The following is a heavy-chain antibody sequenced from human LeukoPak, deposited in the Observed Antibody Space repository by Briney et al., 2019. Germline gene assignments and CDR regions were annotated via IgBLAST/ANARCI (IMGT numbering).Heavy chain of an antibody. J-gene: IGHJ4*02. CDR1: GGSIRSYH. CDR3: ARSYGSSVYDY. CDR2: IYNTGSI. D-gene: IGHD4-17*01. Sequence: SASLSLTCTVSGGSIRSYHWSWIRQPPGKGLEWIAYIYNTGSINYNPSLKSRVTISVDTSKNQFSLKLTSVSAADTAVYYCARSYGSSVYDYWGQGTLVTVSS. V-gene: IGHV4-59*01.